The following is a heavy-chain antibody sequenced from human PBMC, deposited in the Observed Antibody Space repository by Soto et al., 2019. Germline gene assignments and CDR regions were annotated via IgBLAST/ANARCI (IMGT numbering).Heavy chain of an antibody. CDR2: IYSGGST. J-gene: IGHJ6*04. D-gene: IGHD6-19*01. CDR1: GFTVSSNY. Sequence: GGSLRLSCAASGFTVSSNYMSWVRQAPGKGLEWVSVIYSGGSTYYADSVKGRFTISRDNSKNTLYLQMNSLRAEDTAVYYCAVKVAGTGVVGMDVWGKGTTVTVSS. CDR3: AVKVAGTGVVGMDV. V-gene: IGHV3-66*01.